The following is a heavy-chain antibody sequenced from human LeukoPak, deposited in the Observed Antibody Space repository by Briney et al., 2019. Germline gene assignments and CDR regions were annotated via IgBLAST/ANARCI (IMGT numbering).Heavy chain of an antibody. V-gene: IGHV1-18*01. J-gene: IGHJ4*02. Sequence: ASVKVSCKASGYTFSNYGISWVRQAPGQGLEWMGWISAYNGNTNYAQKVQGRVTTTTDTSTRTAYMELRSLTSDDTAVYYCARGRFTWLVRGVDYWGQGTLVTVSS. CDR2: ISAYNGNT. D-gene: IGHD6-19*01. CDR3: ARGRFTWLVRGVDY. CDR1: GYTFSNYG.